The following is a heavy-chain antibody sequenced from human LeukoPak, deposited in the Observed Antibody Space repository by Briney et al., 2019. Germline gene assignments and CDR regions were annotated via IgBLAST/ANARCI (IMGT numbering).Heavy chain of an antibody. CDR2: INHSGST. V-gene: IGHV4-34*01. Sequence: SETLSLTCAVYGGSFSGYYWSWIRQPPGKGLEWIGEINHSGSTNYNPSLKSRVTISVDTSKNQFSLKLSSVTAADTAVYYCARNPNYGDKRGAFDIWGQGTMVTVSS. D-gene: IGHD4-17*01. CDR3: ARNPNYGDKRGAFDI. J-gene: IGHJ3*02. CDR1: GGSFSGYY.